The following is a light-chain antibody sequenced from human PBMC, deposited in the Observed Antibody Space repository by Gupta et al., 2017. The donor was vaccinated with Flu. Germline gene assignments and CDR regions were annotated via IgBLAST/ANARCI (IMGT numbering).Light chain of an antibody. Sequence: NCKSSQGISDTSGSKNYLAWYQQKPGQPPKLLIYWASTRESGVPDRFSGSGSGTDFTLTISSLQAEDVAVYYCQQYRSLPLTFGGGTKVEIK. CDR1: QGISDTSGSKNY. V-gene: IGKV4-1*01. CDR3: QQYRSLPLT. J-gene: IGKJ4*01. CDR2: WAS.